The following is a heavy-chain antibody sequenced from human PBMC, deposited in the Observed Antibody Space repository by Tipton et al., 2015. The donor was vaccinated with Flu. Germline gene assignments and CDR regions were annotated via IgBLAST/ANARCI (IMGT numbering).Heavy chain of an antibody. CDR3: ARRYCSSTSCYLFDP. CDR1: GDSLGSNYF. Sequence: TLSLTCSLSGDSLGSNYFWGRIRQPPGKGLEWIGNIHRGGSPYYNPSHRSRVTMSVDTSKNQFSLKLSSVTAADTAVYYCARRYCSSTSCYLFDPWGQGTLVTVSS. D-gene: IGHD2-2*01. CDR2: IHRGGSP. J-gene: IGHJ5*02. V-gene: IGHV4-38-2*01.